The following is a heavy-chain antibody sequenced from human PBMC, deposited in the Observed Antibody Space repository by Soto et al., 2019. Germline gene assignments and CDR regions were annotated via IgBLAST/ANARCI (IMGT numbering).Heavy chain of an antibody. Sequence: EVQLVESGGGLVQPGGSLRLSCAASGFTFSSYDMHWVRQATGKGLEWVSAIGTAGDPYYPGSVKGRFTISRVNAKNSLYLQMNSLRAGDTAVYYCARGAYYYDSSALPAAFDIWGQGTMVTVSS. V-gene: IGHV3-13*05. CDR3: ARGAYYYDSSALPAAFDI. CDR1: GFTFSSYD. D-gene: IGHD3-22*01. CDR2: IGTAGDP. J-gene: IGHJ3*02.